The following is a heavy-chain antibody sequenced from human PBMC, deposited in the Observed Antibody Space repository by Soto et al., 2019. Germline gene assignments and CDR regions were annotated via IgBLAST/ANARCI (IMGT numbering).Heavy chain of an antibody. CDR1: GYTFTSYA. Sequence: ASVKVSCKASGYTFTSYAMHWVRQAPGQRLEWMGWINAGNGNTKYSQKFQGRVTITRDTSASTAYMVLSSLRSEDTAVYYCARSQGPSYGPFDYWGPGTLVTLSS. D-gene: IGHD1-26*01. J-gene: IGHJ4*02. CDR2: INAGNGNT. V-gene: IGHV1-3*01. CDR3: ARSQGPSYGPFDY.